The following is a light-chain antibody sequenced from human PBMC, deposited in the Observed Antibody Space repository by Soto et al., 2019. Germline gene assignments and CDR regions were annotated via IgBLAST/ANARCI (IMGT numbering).Light chain of an antibody. CDR3: QQYDTYRT. V-gene: IGKV1-5*01. CDR1: QTINYW. J-gene: IGKJ1*01. CDR2: DAS. Sequence: DIQMTQSPSTLSASIGDRVIITCRASQTINYWLAWYQQKPGKAPKLLISDASILESGVPSRFSGSGSGTGFTLTISSLQPDDFATYYCQQYDTYRTFGQGTKVDIK.